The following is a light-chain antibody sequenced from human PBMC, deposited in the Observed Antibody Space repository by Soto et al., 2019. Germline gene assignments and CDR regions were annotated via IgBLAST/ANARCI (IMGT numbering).Light chain of an antibody. J-gene: IGKJ1*01. CDR2: GTS. CDR1: QSVSSN. Sequence: EILMTQSPSTLSVSTGERATLSCRASQSVSSNLAWYQQKPGQAPRLLIYGTSTRATGIPARFSGSVSGTEFTLTISSLQSEDFAVYYCQQYNNWPRAFGQGTKVEIK. CDR3: QQYNNWPRA. V-gene: IGKV3-15*01.